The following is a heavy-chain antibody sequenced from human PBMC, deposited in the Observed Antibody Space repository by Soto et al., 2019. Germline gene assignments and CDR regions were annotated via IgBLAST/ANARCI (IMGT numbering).Heavy chain of an antibody. CDR1: GGSIIGYY. D-gene: IGHD3-16*01. V-gene: IGHV4-59*01. CDR2: IYYSGST. J-gene: IGHJ4*02. CDR3: AREWGATFDY. Sequence: QVQLQESAPGLVKPSKTLSLTCTVSGGSIIGYYWSWIRQPPGKGLEWFGYIYYSGSTNYNPSLKSRVTISVDTSKNQFSLKLSSVTAADTAVYYCAREWGATFDYWGQGTLVTVSS.